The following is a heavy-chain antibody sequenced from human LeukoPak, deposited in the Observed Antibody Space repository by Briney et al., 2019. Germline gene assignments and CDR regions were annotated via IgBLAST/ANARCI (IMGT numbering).Heavy chain of an antibody. D-gene: IGHD3-10*01. CDR2: INPNSGGT. CDR1: GYTFTGYY. J-gene: IGHJ4*02. V-gene: IGHV1-2*04. CDR3: ARAGGSITMVRGVIEMGY. Sequence: ASVKVSCKASGYTFTGYYMHWVRQAPGQGLEWMGWINPNSGGTNYAQKFQGWVTMTRDTSISTAYMELSRLRSEDTAVYYCARAGGSITMVRGVIEMGYWGQGTLVTVSS.